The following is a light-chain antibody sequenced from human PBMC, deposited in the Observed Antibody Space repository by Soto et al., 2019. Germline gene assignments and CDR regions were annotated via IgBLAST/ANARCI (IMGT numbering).Light chain of an antibody. Sequence: GDRGTITFRASQSISSWLAWYQQKPGKAPKLLSYDASSLESGVPSRFSGSGSGTEFTLTISSLQPDDFATYYCQQYNSYPWTFGQGTKVDIK. J-gene: IGKJ1*01. CDR3: QQYNSYPWT. CDR2: DAS. V-gene: IGKV1-5*01. CDR1: QSISSW.